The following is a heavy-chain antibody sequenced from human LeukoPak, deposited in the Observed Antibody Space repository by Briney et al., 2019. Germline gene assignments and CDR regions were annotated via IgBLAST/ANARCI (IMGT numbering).Heavy chain of an antibody. CDR3: ARGVAEQWLVQRWFDP. V-gene: IGHV3-30*04. D-gene: IGHD6-19*01. J-gene: IGHJ5*02. CDR1: RFTFSSYA. CDR2: ISYDGSNK. Sequence: GGSLRLSCAASRFTFSSYAMHWVRQAPGKGLDWVAVISYDGSNKYYADSVKGRFTISRDNSKNTLYLQMNSLRAEDTAVYYCARGVAEQWLVQRWFDPWGQGTLVTVSS.